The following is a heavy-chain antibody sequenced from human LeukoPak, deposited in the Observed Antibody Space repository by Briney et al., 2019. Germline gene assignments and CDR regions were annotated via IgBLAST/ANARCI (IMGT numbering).Heavy chain of an antibody. CDR3: ARADGDNVVAPATVGKDDAFDV. J-gene: IGHJ3*01. CDR1: GGSISSYY. CDR2: INRSGST. V-gene: IGHV4-59*01. Sequence: PSETLSLTCTVSGGSISSYYWSWIRQPPGKGLEWIGEINRSGSTNYNSSLSLKSRVTISVDTSKNQFSLKLASVTAADTAVYYCARADGDNVVAPATVGKDDAFDVWGKGTMVTVSS. D-gene: IGHD2-2*01.